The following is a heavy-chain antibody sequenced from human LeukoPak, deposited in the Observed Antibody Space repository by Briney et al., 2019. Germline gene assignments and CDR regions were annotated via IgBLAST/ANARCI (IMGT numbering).Heavy chain of an antibody. D-gene: IGHD5-18*01. J-gene: IGHJ4*02. CDR2: IYYSGIT. Sequence: SQTLSLTCTVPGASINSGNYYWTWIRQPPGKGLEWIGYIYYSGITYYNPSLKSRIIISVDTSKNQFSLKLSSVTAADTAVYYCARVDTTMVYFDYWGQGTLVTVSS. CDR3: ARVDTTMVYFDY. V-gene: IGHV4-30-4*01. CDR1: GASINSGNYY.